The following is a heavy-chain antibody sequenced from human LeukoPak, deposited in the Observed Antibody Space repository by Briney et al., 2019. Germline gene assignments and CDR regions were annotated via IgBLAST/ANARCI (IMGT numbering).Heavy chain of an antibody. CDR2: VSGSGGST. J-gene: IGHJ5*02. Sequence: GGSLRLSCAASGFTFSSYAMSRVRKAQGKGRGWVSAVSGSGGSTYYADSVKGRFTISRDNSKNTLYLQMNSLRAEDTAVYYCAKDSGYSYAYNWFDPWGQGTLVTVSS. CDR1: GFTFSSYA. V-gene: IGHV3-23*01. D-gene: IGHD5-18*01. CDR3: AKDSGYSYAYNWFDP.